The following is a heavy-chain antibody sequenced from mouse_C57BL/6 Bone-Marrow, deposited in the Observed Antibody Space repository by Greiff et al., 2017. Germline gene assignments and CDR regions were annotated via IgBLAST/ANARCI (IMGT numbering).Heavy chain of an antibody. CDR2: INPGSGGT. CDR3: AKALYRMDY. J-gene: IGHJ4*01. V-gene: IGHV1-54*01. D-gene: IGHD2-1*01. CDR1: GYAFTNYL. Sequence: VQLQQSGAELVRPGTSVKVSCKASGYAFTNYLIEWVKQRPGQGLEWIGVINPGSGGTNYNEKFKGKATLTADKSSSTAYMQLSSLTSEDTAVSFCAKALYRMDYWGQGTSVTVSS.